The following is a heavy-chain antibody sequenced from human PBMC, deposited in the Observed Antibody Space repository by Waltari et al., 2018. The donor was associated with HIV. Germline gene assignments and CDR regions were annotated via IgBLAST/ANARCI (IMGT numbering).Heavy chain of an antibody. CDR1: GFTFRSYS. J-gene: IGHJ4*02. CDR2: ISSSSTYI. V-gene: IGHV3-21*01. Sequence: EVQLVESGGDLVKPGESLRLSCAVSGFTFRSYSMNWVRQAPGKGLEWVSSISSSSTYIYYADSVKGRFSISRDNAKSSLFLQLTSLRADDTAVYFCATDVARGRFDYWGQGTPVTVSS. CDR3: ATDVARGRFDY. D-gene: IGHD2-15*01.